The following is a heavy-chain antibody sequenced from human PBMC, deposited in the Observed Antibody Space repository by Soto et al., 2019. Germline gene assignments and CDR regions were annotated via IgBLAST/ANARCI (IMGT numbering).Heavy chain of an antibody. CDR1: GFTFSIYW. D-gene: IGHD3-22*01. CDR3: TRDYYHTSGYYRNNAFDI. CDR2: IKSDGSSP. Sequence: QPGGSLRLSCAASGFTFSIYWMHWVRQAPGKGLVWVARIKSDGSSPTYADSVKGRFTISRDNAKNTLYLQMNSLRAEDTAVYFCTRDYYHTSGYYRNNAFDIWGQGTMVTVSS. J-gene: IGHJ3*02. V-gene: IGHV3-74*01.